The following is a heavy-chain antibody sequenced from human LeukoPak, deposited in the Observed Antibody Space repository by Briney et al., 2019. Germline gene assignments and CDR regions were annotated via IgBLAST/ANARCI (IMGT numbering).Heavy chain of an antibody. V-gene: IGHV3-23*01. CDR1: GFTFSSYA. J-gene: IGHJ5*02. D-gene: IGHD2-21*02. CDR2: ISGSGGST. Sequence: PGGSLRLSCAASGFTFSSYAMSWVRQAPGKGLEWVSAISGSGGSTYYADSVKGRFTISRDNSKNTLYLQMNSLRAEDTAVYYCAKDLRVVVTAFAVGWFDPWGQGTLVTVSS. CDR3: AKDLRVVVTAFAVGWFDP.